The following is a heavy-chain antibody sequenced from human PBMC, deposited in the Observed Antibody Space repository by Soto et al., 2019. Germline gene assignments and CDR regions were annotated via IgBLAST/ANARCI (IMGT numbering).Heavy chain of an antibody. J-gene: IGHJ4*02. CDR1: GFTFSSYG. V-gene: IGHV3-33*01. CDR3: ARISYDYIWGSYGNIDY. CDR2: IWYDGSNK. D-gene: IGHD3-16*01. Sequence: GGSLRLSCAASGFTFSSYGMHWVRQAPGKGLEWVAVIWYDGSNKYYADSVKGRFTISRDNSKNTLYLQMNSLRAEDTAGYYCARISYDYIWGSYGNIDYWGQGTLVTVSS.